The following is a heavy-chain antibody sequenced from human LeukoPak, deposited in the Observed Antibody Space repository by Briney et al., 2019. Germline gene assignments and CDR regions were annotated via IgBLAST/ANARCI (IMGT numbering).Heavy chain of an antibody. V-gene: IGHV3-7*01. J-gene: IGHJ4*02. D-gene: IGHD5-12*01. Sequence: PGGSLRLSCSASGFAFSTHWMSWVRQAPGKGLEWVAKIKPDGSGKFYMDSVRGRFTISRDNSKNSLFLQLNSLRAEDTAVYYCAREIWWRFDYWGQGRLVTVSS. CDR1: GFAFSTHW. CDR2: IKPDGSGK. CDR3: AREIWWRFDY.